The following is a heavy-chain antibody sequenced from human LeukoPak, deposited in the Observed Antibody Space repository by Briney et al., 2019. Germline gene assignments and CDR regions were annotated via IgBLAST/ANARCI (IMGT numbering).Heavy chain of an antibody. CDR3: AKAHAAAGAQYYLDY. Sequence: PGGSLRLSCAASGFTFSSYAMSWVRQAPGKGLEWVSAISGSGGSTYYADSVKGRFTISRDNSKNTLYLQMNSLRAEDTAVYYCAKAHAAAGAQYYLDYWGQGTLVTVSS. CDR2: ISGSGGST. CDR1: GFTFSSYA. J-gene: IGHJ4*02. V-gene: IGHV3-23*01. D-gene: IGHD6-13*01.